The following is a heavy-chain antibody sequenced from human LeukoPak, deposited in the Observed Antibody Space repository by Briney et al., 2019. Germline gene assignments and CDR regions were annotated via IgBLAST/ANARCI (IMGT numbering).Heavy chain of an antibody. Sequence: PSETLSLTCTVSGGSLSSSSYYWGWIRQPPGKGLEWIGSIYYSGSTYYNPSLKSRVTISVDTSKNQFSLKLSSVTAADTAVYYCARHRYYYDSPLDYWGQGTLVTVSS. CDR2: IYYSGST. D-gene: IGHD3-22*01. CDR1: GGSLSSSSYY. V-gene: IGHV4-39*01. CDR3: ARHRYYYDSPLDY. J-gene: IGHJ4*02.